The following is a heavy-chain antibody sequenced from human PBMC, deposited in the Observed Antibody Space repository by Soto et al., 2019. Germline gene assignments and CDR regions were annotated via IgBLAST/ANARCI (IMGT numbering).Heavy chain of an antibody. V-gene: IGHV4-31*03. CDR2: MCYSGST. CDR1: GGSVTGGGFC. D-gene: IGHD4-17*01. CDR3: ASRDYGYTFNI. Sequence: SETLSLTCTVSGGSVTGGGFCWSWIRQHPGEGLEFIGYMCYSGSTNYNPSLKSRVAISIDTSKNQFSLTLTFVTAADTAVYYCASRDYGYTFNIWGQGTMVTVSS. J-gene: IGHJ3*02.